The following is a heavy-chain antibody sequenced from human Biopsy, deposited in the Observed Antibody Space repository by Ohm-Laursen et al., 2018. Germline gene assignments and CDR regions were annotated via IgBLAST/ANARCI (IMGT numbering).Heavy chain of an antibody. CDR3: ARGRSHLLPDHDWFDP. CDR1: GFTFHSYA. CDR2: ISRSTSHI. D-gene: IGHD1-14*01. Sequence: SLRLSCSASGFTFHSYAMNWVRQAPGKGLEWVSSISRSTSHILYAETLKGRFTSSRDNAKNSVYLQMNGLRVEDTAVYYCARGRSHLLPDHDWFDPWGQGTLVTVSS. J-gene: IGHJ5*02. V-gene: IGHV3-21*06.